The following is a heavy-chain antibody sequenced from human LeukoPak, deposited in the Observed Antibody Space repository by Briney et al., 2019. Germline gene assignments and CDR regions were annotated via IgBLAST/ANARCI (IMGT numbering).Heavy chain of an antibody. Sequence: GRSLRLSCAASGFTFSTYCMSWVRQAPGKGLEGVANIRQDGSEISYVDSVKGRFTISRDNAKSSLFLRMNRLRAEDTAVYYCARDEYGPLDPWGQGTLVTVSS. CDR1: GFTFSTYC. J-gene: IGHJ5*02. D-gene: IGHD2/OR15-2a*01. CDR3: ARDEYGPLDP. CDR2: IRQDGSEI. V-gene: IGHV3-7*01.